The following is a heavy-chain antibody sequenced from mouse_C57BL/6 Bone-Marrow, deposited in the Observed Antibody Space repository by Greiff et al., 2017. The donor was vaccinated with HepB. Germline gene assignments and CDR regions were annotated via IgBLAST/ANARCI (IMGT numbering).Heavy chain of an antibody. CDR3: ARDGYYYGSSYDY. CDR1: GFTFSDYY. CDR2: INYDGSST. D-gene: IGHD1-1*01. V-gene: IGHV5-16*01. J-gene: IGHJ2*01. Sequence: EVNVVESEGGLVQPGSSMKLSCTASGFTFSDYYMAWVRQVPEKGLEWVANINYDGSSTYYLDSLKSRFIISRDNAKNILYLQMSSLKSEDTATYYCARDGYYYGSSYDYWGQGTTLTVSS.